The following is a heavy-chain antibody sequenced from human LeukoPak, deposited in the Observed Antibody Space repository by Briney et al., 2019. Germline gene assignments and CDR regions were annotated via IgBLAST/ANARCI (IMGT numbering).Heavy chain of an antibody. J-gene: IGHJ3*02. CDR2: IKQDGREK. V-gene: IGHV3-7*04. Sequence: PGGSLRLSCAGSGFTFSSYWMSWVPQAPGKGLEWVANIKQDGREKYYVDSVKGRFTISRDNAKNSLYLQMNTLRAEDTAVYYCAREVGATNAFDIWGQGTMVTVSS. CDR1: GFTFSSYW. CDR3: AREVGATNAFDI. D-gene: IGHD1-26*01.